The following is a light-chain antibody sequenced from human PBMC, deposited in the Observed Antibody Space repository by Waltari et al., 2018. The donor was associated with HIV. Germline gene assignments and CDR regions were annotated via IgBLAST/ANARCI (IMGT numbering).Light chain of an antibody. CDR3: QSFDSGLSAWV. Sequence: QSVLTQPPSVSGAPGQRVTVSCTGHGSNIGANYDVQWYQVLPGSAPKLRIHTNTARPSGIPDRVSGSKSGAAASLAITGLQAEDEGDYYCQSFDSGLSAWVFGGGTKLTVL. J-gene: IGLJ3*02. V-gene: IGLV1-40*03. CDR1: GSNIGANYD. CDR2: TNT.